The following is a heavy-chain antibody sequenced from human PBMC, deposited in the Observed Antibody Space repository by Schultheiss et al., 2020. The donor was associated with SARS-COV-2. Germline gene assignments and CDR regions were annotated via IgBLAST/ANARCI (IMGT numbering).Heavy chain of an antibody. J-gene: IGHJ4*02. CDR2: ISYDGSNK. Sequence: GESLKISCVASGFTFRNYAMHWVRQAPGKGLEWVAVISYDGSNKYYADSVKGRFTISRDNSKDTLYLQMNSMRDEDTAVYYCARGQQWLAKDFDYWGQGTLVTVSS. CDR3: ARGQQWLAKDFDY. V-gene: IGHV3-30-3*01. CDR1: GFTFRNYA. D-gene: IGHD6-19*01.